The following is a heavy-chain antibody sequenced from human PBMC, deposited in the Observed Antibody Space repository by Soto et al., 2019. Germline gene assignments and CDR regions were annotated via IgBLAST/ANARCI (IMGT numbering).Heavy chain of an antibody. V-gene: IGHV1-8*01. J-gene: IGHJ5*02. CDR1: GYTFTSYD. Sequence: GASVKVSCKASGYTFTSYDINWVRQATGQGLEWTGWMNPNSGNTGYAQIFQGRVTMTRNTSISTAYMELNSLRSEDTAVYYCARGSRVLDPPWGQGTLVTVSS. CDR3: ARGSRVLDPP. CDR2: MNPNSGNT.